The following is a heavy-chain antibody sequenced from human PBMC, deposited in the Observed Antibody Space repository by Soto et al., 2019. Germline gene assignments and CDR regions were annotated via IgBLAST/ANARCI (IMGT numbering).Heavy chain of an antibody. J-gene: IGHJ4*02. CDR1: GYSFSSYT. CDR3: ARESKKWPDF. V-gene: IGHV1-18*04. CDR2: SRAYNGNT. Sequence: QVQLVQSGGEVKKPGASVTVSCKASGYSFSSYTINWVRQAPGQGLEWLGWSRAYNGNTKYVEKLKGRVTMTTETSTSRAYMELRNPRPDDTAVYYCARESKKWPDFWGPGTLVTVSS. D-gene: IGHD5-12*01.